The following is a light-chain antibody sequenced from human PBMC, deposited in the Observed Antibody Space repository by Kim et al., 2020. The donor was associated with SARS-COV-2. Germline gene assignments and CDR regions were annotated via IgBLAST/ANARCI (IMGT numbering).Light chain of an antibody. CDR2: DAS. CDR1: QSFSSY. CDR3: QQRSNWPIT. Sequence: SVPQGERTPRSGWAIQSFSSYLVWYKQKQGQALRFLIYDASNRATGIPARFSGSEPGTDFTLTISSLEPEDFAIYYCQQRSNWPITFGQGTRLEIK. V-gene: IGKV3-11*01. J-gene: IGKJ5*01.